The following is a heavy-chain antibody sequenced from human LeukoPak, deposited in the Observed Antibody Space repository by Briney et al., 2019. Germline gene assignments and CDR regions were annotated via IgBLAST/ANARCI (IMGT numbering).Heavy chain of an antibody. Sequence: ASVKVSCKASGYVFTNYYMHWVRQAPGQGLEWMGXIQPSGGSTSYAQKFQGRATMTRDTSTSTVYMELSSLRSEDTAVYYCAREDGSGSYNRVNWFDPWGQGTPVTVSS. V-gene: IGHV1-46*01. J-gene: IGHJ5*02. D-gene: IGHD3-10*01. CDR1: GYVFTNYY. CDR3: AREDGSGSYNRVNWFDP. CDR2: IQPSGGST.